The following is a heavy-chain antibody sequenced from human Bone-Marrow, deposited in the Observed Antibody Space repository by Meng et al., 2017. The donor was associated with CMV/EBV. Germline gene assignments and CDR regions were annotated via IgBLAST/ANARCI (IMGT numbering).Heavy chain of an antibody. J-gene: IGHJ4*02. CDR1: GCTCSRYA. Sequence: WAGCGCTCSRYAMGWVREAPGKGLKWVSAISGSGGSTYSADSVKGRFTISRDNSKNTLYLQMNSLRAEDTAVYYCAKERRLLRLVDYWGQGTLVTVSS. CDR3: AKERRLLRLVDY. D-gene: IGHD4-17*01. V-gene: IGHV3-23*01. CDR2: ISGSGGST.